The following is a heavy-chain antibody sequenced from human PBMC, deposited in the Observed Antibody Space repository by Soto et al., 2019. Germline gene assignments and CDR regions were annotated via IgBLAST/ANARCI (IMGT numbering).Heavy chain of an antibody. V-gene: IGHV3-9*01. Sequence: EVQLVESGGGLVQPGRSLRLSCAASGFTFGDYAMHWVRQVPGKGLEWVSGITGNSGSIGYGDSVKGRFAISREKGKNSLQLQMDRKSGEDTALYYGVKDESIDLYSGSFRQWGQGTRVTASS. CDR1: GFTFGDYA. CDR2: ITGNSGSI. CDR3: VKDESIDLYSGSFRQ. J-gene: IGHJ1*01. D-gene: IGHD1-26*01.